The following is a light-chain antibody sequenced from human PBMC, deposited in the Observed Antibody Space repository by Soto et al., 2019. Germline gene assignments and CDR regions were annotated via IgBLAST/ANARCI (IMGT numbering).Light chain of an antibody. V-gene: IGKV3-15*01. CDR1: QSVSSSY. CDR3: QQYTNWPWT. J-gene: IGKJ1*01. Sequence: EIVLTQSPGTLSLSPGERATLSCRASQSVSSSYFAWYQQKPGPAPRLLNDAASTRATSIPPRCSGRGSGTEFTLTISSLQSEDFAVYYYQQYTNWPWTFGRGTKVDIK. CDR2: AAS.